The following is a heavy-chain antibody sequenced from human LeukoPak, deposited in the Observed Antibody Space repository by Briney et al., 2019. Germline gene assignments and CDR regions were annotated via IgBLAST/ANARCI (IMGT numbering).Heavy chain of an antibody. CDR1: GFTFSSHW. CDR2: IKQGGSEK. CDR3: ARTGADHNDYSLYRWFDP. V-gene: IGHV3-7*01. D-gene: IGHD4-11*01. J-gene: IGHJ5*02. Sequence: PGGSLRLSCAASGFTFSSHWMGWVRQAPGKGLEWVANIKQGGSEKYYVDSVKGRFTVSRDNAKTSLYLQMNSLRVEDTGVYYCARTGADHNDYSLYRWFDPWGQGTLVTVSS.